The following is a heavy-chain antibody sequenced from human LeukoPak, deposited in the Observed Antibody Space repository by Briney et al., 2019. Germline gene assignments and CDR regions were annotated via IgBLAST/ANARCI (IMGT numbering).Heavy chain of an antibody. CDR2: IQQDGSEK. D-gene: IGHD5-18*01. V-gene: IGHV3-7*04. CDR3: ARDRGFSYGIDF. J-gene: IGHJ4*02. CDR1: GFTFSDYW. Sequence: GGSLRLSCAASGFTFSDYWMSWVRQAPGKGLEWVANIQQDGSEKYYVDSVEGRFTISRDNAKKSLFLQVSSLRGEDTAVYYCARDRGFSYGIDFWGQGTLVTVSS.